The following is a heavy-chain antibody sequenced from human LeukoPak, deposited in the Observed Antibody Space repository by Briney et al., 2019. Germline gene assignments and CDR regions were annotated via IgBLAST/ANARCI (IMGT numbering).Heavy chain of an antibody. CDR1: GFTFSSYG. Sequence: TGGSLRLSCAASGFTFSSYGMHWVRQAPGKGLEWVAFIRYDGSNKYYADSVKGRFTISRDNSKNTLYLQMNSLRAEDTAVYYCAKIRTVTTSPFDYWGQGTLVTVSS. J-gene: IGHJ4*02. CDR2: IRYDGSNK. V-gene: IGHV3-30*02. D-gene: IGHD4-17*01. CDR3: AKIRTVTTSPFDY.